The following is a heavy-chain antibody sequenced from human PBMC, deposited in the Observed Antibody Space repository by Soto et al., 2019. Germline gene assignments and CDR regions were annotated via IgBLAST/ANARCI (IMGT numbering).Heavy chain of an antibody. CDR3: AKQAFYGSGIPNYYGMDV. J-gene: IGHJ6*02. V-gene: IGHV3-23*01. Sequence: EVHLLESGGGLVQPGGSLRLSCAAPGFTFSNYAMTWVRQAPGKGLEWVSVISGTGGGTNNADSAKGRFTTSRDNSKNTLYLQMNSLRAEDTAVYYCAKQAFYGSGIPNYYGMDVWGQGTAVTVSS. D-gene: IGHD3-10*01. CDR1: GFTFSNYA. CDR2: ISGTGGGT.